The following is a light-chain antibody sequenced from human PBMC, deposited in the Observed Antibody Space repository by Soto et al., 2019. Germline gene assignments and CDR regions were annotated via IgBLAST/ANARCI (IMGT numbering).Light chain of an antibody. CDR3: QQYGSSPRT. Sequence: EIVLTQSPGTLSLSPGERATLSCRASQSVSSSYLAWYKQKPGQAPRLLIYGASSRATGIPDRVSGSGSGTEFTLTISRLEPEDFEVYYCQQYGSSPRTFGQGTKVDIK. CDR2: GAS. V-gene: IGKV3-20*01. CDR1: QSVSSSY. J-gene: IGKJ1*01.